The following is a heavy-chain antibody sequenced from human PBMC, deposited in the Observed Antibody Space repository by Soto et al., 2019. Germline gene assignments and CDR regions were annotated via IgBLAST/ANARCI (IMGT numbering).Heavy chain of an antibody. J-gene: IGHJ4*02. CDR3: ARDLGYALGY. CDR1: GFTFSSYG. D-gene: IGHD2-2*03. V-gene: IGHV3-33*01. Sequence: QVQLVESGGGVVQPGRSLRLSCAASGFTFSSYGMHWVRQAPGKGLEWVAVIWYDGSNKYYADSVKGRFTISRDNSKNTLYLQMNSLRAEATAVYYCARDLGYALGYWGQGTLVTVSS. CDR2: IWYDGSNK.